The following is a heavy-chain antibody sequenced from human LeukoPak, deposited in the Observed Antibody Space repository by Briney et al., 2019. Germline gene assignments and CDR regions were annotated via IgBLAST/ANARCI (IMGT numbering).Heavy chain of an antibody. D-gene: IGHD2-21*01. CDR1: GVTFSAFA. CDR3: AITLDCGGECYSGGLDY. Sequence: GGSLRLSCAASGVTFSAFAMTWGRQAPGKGLEWVSSISSSSSYRYYADSVKGRFTISRDNAKNSLYLQMNSLRAEDTAVYYCAITLDCGGECYSGGLDYWGQGTLVTVSS. J-gene: IGHJ4*02. CDR2: ISSSSSYR. V-gene: IGHV3-21*01.